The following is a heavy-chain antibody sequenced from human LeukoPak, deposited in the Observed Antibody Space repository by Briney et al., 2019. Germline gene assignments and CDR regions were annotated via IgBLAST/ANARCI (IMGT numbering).Heavy chain of an antibody. CDR1: GYTFTSYD. Sequence: ASVKVSCKASGYTFTSYDINWVRQATGQGLEWMGWMNPNSGNTGYAQKFQGRVTMTRNTSISTAYMELSSLRSEDTAVYYCARDRGGDGLFWDWYFDLWGRGTLVTVSS. J-gene: IGHJ2*01. V-gene: IGHV1-8*01. D-gene: IGHD5-24*01. CDR2: MNPNSGNT. CDR3: ARDRGGDGLFWDWYFDL.